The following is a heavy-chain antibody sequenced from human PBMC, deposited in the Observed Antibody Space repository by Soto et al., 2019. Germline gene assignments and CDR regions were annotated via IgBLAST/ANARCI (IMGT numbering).Heavy chain of an antibody. J-gene: IGHJ4*02. Sequence: ETLSLTCSVSVGSISSSPYYWGWILQPPGKGLEWLGTIYYSGTTSYNPSLKSRVIISVDTSNNQLFLKLRSVTAADTAVYYCARHRQYYDTSGYQQRYFDYWGQGTQVTVSS. D-gene: IGHD3-22*01. CDR3: ARHRQYYDTSGYQQRYFDY. CDR1: VGSISSSPYY. CDR2: IYYSGTT. V-gene: IGHV4-39*01.